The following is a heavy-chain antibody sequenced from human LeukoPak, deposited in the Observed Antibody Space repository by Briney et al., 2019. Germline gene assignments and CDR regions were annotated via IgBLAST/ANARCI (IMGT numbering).Heavy chain of an antibody. Sequence: GGSLTLSCAASGFSVSSNYMSWVRQAPGKGLEWVACIKQDGSETYYLDSVEGRFTISRDNAENSLRLQMHSLRVEDTAVYYCARTIGYGSGNDEAGGWGQGTLVTVSS. CDR1: GFSVSSNY. CDR3: ARTIGYGSGNDEAGG. CDR2: IKQDGSET. D-gene: IGHD3-10*01. J-gene: IGHJ4*02. V-gene: IGHV3-7*01.